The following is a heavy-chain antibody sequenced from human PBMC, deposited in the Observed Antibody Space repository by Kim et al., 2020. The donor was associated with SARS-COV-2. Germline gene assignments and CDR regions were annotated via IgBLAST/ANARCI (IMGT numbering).Heavy chain of an antibody. J-gene: IGHJ5*02. CDR3: ARDTPNDYDSSGYYLGP. Sequence: SETLSLTCTVSGGSISSGDYYWSWIRQPPGQGLEWIVYIYYSGSTYYNPSLKSRVTISVDTSKNQFSLKLSSVTAAATAVYYCARDTPNDYDSSGYYLGPWGQGTLVTVSS. D-gene: IGHD3-22*01. V-gene: IGHV4-30-4*01. CDR1: GGSISSGDYY. CDR2: IYYSGST.